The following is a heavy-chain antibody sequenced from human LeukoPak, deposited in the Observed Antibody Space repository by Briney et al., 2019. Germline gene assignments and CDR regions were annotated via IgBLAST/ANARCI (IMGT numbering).Heavy chain of an antibody. Sequence: GGSLSLSCAASGFTFSSYAMSWVRQAPGKGLEWVSVIYSGGSTYYADSVKGRFTISRDNSKNMLYLQMNSLRAEDTAVYYCARDGLGLYCSGGSCGVGWGQGTLVTVSS. CDR2: IYSGGST. CDR1: GFTFSSYA. V-gene: IGHV3-66*01. D-gene: IGHD2-15*01. CDR3: ARDGLGLYCSGGSCGVG. J-gene: IGHJ1*01.